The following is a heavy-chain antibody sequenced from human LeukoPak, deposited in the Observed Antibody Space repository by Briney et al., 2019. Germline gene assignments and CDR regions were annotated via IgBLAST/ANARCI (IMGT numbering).Heavy chain of an antibody. CDR2: IKQDGSEK. D-gene: IGHD3-3*01. CDR3: ARDLESNYDFWSGYEPSGFDI. CDR1: GFPFSSYA. V-gene: IGHV3-7*01. J-gene: IGHJ3*02. Sequence: GGSLRLSCAASGFPFSSYAMSWVRQAPGKGLEWVANIKQDGSEKYYVDSVKGRFTISRDNAKNSLYLQMNSLRAEDTAVYYCARDLESNYDFWSGYEPSGFDIWGQGTMVTVSS.